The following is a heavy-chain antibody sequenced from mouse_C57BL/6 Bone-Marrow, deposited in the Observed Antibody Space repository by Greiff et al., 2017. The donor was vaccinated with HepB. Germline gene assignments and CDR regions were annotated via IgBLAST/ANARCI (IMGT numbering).Heavy chain of an antibody. CDR3: TRWKGVLRSYWYFDV. CDR1: GYSFTDYN. J-gene: IGHJ1*03. Sequence: EVQLQQSGPELVKPGASVKISCKASGYSFTDYNMNWVKQSNGKSLEWIGVINPNYGTTSYNQKFKGKATLTVDQSSSTAYMQVNSLTSEDSAVYYCTRWKGVLRSYWYFDVWGTGTTVTVSS. CDR2: INPNYGTT. V-gene: IGHV1-39*01. D-gene: IGHD1-1*01.